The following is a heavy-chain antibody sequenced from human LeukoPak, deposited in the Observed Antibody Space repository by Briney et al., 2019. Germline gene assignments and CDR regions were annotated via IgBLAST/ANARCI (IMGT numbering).Heavy chain of an antibody. D-gene: IGHD5-18*01. CDR1: GFSFSNAW. CDR3: TTGGYLD. J-gene: IGHJ3*01. Sequence: GGSLRLSCAASGFSFSNAWMSWVRHAPGRGREWVGRIISKTDGGTTDYAAPVKGRFTISRDDSKNTLYLQMNSLKTEDTAVYYCTTGGYLDWGQGTMVTVSS. CDR2: IISKTDGGTT. V-gene: IGHV3-15*01.